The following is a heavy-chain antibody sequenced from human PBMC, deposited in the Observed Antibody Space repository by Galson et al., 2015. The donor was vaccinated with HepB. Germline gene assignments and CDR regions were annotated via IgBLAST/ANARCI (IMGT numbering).Heavy chain of an antibody. D-gene: IGHD3-22*01. J-gene: IGHJ6*02. CDR2: IWYDGSNK. CDR1: GFTFSSYG. Sequence: SLRLSCAASGFTFSSYGMHWVRQAPGKGLEWVAVIWYDGSNKYYADSVKGRFTISRDNSKDTLYLQMNSLRAEDTAVYYCAKEDYYYDSSGYYPDYYYGMDVWGQGTTVTVSS. V-gene: IGHV3-33*06. CDR3: AKEDYYYDSSGYYPDYYYGMDV.